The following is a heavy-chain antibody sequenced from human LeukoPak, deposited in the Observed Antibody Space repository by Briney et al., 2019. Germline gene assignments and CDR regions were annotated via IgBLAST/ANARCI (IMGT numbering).Heavy chain of an antibody. J-gene: IGHJ4*02. V-gene: IGHV3-7*03. CDR2: MKQDGSVK. CDR1: GFTFINYW. D-gene: IGHD4-23*01. CDR3: ARTRDGGSTLDLDY. Sequence: GGSLRLSCAASGFTFINYWMSWVRQAPGKGLEWVANMKQDGSVKYYVDSMKGRFTISRDNAKNSLYLQVSGLRAEDTAVYFCARTRDGGSTLDLDYWGQGTLVTVSS.